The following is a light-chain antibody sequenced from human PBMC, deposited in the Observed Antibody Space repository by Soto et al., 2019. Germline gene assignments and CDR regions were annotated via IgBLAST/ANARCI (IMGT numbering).Light chain of an antibody. V-gene: IGKV1D-16*01. CDR2: AAS. J-gene: IGKJ1*01. CDR3: QQYDSLWTM. Sequence: DSQSTQSPSSVSASVGDRVTITCRASQGISSWLAWYQQKTGKAPKLLIYAASSLQSGVPSRFSGSGSGTEFTLTISSLQPDDFATYYCQQYDSLWTMFAQGTKVAIK. CDR1: QGISSW.